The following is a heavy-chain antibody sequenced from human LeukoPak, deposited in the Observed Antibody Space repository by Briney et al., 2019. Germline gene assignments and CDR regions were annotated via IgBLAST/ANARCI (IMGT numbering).Heavy chain of an antibody. D-gene: IGHD5-12*01. V-gene: IGHV1-24*01. J-gene: IGHJ4*02. CDR1: GYTLTELS. CDR2: FDPEDGET. CDR3: ATASTHIVATMGEYYFDY. Sequence: GASVKVSCKVSGYTLTELSMHWVRQAPGKGREGMGGFDPEDGETIYAQKFQGRVTMTEDTSTDTAYMELSSLRSEDTAVYYCATASTHIVATMGEYYFDYWGQGTLVTVSS.